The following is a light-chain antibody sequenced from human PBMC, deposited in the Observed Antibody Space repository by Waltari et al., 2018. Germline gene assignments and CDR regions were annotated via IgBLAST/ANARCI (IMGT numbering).Light chain of an antibody. CDR3: MSYTSSSSWI. CDR2: DVS. Sequence: QSALTQPASVSGSPGQSITLPCTGTSSDVGASTHVSSYQQHPGKAPKLMISDVSARPSGVSNRFSGSKSGNTAFLTISGLQAEDEADYFCMSYTSSSSWIFGGGTKLTVL. CDR1: SSDVGASTH. J-gene: IGLJ2*01. V-gene: IGLV2-14*03.